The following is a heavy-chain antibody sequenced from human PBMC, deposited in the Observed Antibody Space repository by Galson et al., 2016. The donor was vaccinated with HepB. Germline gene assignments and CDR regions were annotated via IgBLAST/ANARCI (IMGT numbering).Heavy chain of an antibody. CDR1: GGSISSGGYY. V-gene: IGHV4-31*03. D-gene: IGHD3-16*01. J-gene: IGHJ3*01. CDR2: IYYSGSA. Sequence: TLSLTCTVSGGSISSGGYYWSWIRQRPGMGLEWIGYIYYSGSAYYNPSLKSRVTMSLQTSDNQFSLKLISVTAADTAVYYCAEGVNYSVWGTYDVFDFWGQGTMVTVSS. CDR3: AEGVNYSVWGTYDVFDF.